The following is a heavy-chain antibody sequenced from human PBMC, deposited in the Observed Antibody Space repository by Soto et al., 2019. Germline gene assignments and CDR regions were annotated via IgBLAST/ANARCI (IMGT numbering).Heavy chain of an antibody. CDR1: GGTFSSY. V-gene: IGHV1-69*02. CDR2: IIPILGIA. CDR3: ANLATADTLDY. D-gene: IGHD6-13*01. J-gene: IGHJ4*02. Sequence: QVQLVQSGAEVKKPGSSVKVSCKASGGTFSSYISWVRQAPGQGLEWMGRIIPILGIANYAQKFQGKVTNTADKSTSTAYMELSSLRSEDTAVYYCANLATADTLDYWGQGTLVTVSS.